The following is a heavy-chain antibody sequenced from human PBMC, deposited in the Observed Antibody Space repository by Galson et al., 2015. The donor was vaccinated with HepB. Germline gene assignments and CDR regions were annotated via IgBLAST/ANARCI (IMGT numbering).Heavy chain of an antibody. Sequence: SVKVSCKASGGTFSSYTISWVRQAPGHGLEWMGRIIPILGIANSPQKFKGRVTITADKSTSTADMELSSLKSEDTAVYYCASGPIVGAPPPGYWGQGTLVTVSS. D-gene: IGHD1-26*01. CDR2: IIPILGIA. CDR3: ASGPIVGAPPPGY. J-gene: IGHJ1*01. V-gene: IGHV1-69*02. CDR1: GGTFSSYT.